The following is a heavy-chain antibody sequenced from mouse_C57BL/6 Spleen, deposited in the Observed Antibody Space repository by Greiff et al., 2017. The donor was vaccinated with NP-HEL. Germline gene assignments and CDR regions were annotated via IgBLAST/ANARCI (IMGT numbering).Heavy chain of an antibody. Sequence: QVQLQQPGAELVMPGASVKLSCKASGYTFTSYWMHWVKQRPGQGLEWIGEIDPSDSYTNYNQKFKGKSTLTVDKSSSTAYMQLSSLTSEDSAVYYWASGGGYDGFAYWGQGTLVTVSA. CDR1: GYTFTSYW. D-gene: IGHD2-2*01. J-gene: IGHJ3*01. CDR3: ASGGGYDGFAY. CDR2: IDPSDSYT. V-gene: IGHV1-69*01.